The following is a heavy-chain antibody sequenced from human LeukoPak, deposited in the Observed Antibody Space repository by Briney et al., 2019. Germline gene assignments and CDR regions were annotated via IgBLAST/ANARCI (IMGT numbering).Heavy chain of an antibody. V-gene: IGHV3-21*04. Sequence: PGGSLRLSCAASGFTFSSHSMNWVRQAPGEGLEWVSSIGGSSSSIYYADSVKGRFTISRDNAKNSLYLQMNSLRAEDTAVYYCARNGRATRHFEHWGQGTLVTVSS. D-gene: IGHD6-6*01. CDR1: GFTFSSHS. J-gene: IGHJ1*01. CDR3: ARNGRATRHFEH. CDR2: IGGSSSSI.